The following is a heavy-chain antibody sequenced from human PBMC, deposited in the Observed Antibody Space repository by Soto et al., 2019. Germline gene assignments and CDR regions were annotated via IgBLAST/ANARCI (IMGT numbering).Heavy chain of an antibody. CDR3: ARQRGYYYGSGPIREYFDY. CDR2: IYPGDSDT. D-gene: IGHD3-10*01. CDR1: GYSFTSYW. J-gene: IGHJ4*02. Sequence: PGESLKISCKGSGYSFTSYWIGWVRQMPGKGLEWMGIIYPGDSDTRYSPSFQGQVTISADKSISTAYLQWSSLKASDTAMYYCARQRGYYYGSGPIREYFDYWGQGTLVTVSS. V-gene: IGHV5-51*01.